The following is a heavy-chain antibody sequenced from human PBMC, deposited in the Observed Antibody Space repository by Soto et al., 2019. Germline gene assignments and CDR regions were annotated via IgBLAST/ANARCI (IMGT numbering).Heavy chain of an antibody. D-gene: IGHD5-12*01. CDR2: IYPGDSDT. Sequence: GESLKISCKGSGYSFTSYWIGLVRQMPGKGLEWMGIIYPGDSDTKYSPSFQGQVTITADKSISTAYLQWSSLKASDTVMYYCARRGYSGYESPVHWGQGTLVTVSS. CDR1: GYSFTSYW. V-gene: IGHV5-51*01. CDR3: ARRGYSGYESPVH. J-gene: IGHJ4*02.